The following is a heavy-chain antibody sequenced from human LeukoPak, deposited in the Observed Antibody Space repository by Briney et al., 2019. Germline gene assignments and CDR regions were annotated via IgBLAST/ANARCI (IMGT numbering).Heavy chain of an antibody. CDR2: IYYSGST. D-gene: IGHD2-8*01. J-gene: IGHJ6*02. Sequence: SETLPLTCTVSGGSISNYYWSWIRQPPGKGPEWIGYIYYSGSTNYNPSLKSRVTMSVDTSKNRFSLKLSSVTAADTAVYYCARDRPMVGNYYYGVDVWGQGTTVTVSS. CDR3: ARDRPMVGNYYYGVDV. CDR1: GGSISNYY. V-gene: IGHV4-59*01.